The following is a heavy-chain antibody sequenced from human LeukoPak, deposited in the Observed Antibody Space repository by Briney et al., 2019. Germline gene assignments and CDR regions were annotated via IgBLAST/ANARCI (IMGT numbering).Heavy chain of an antibody. CDR1: GGSISNYY. CDR2: IYSSGRT. Sequence: PSETLSLTCTVSGGSISNYYWSWIRLPAGKGLEWIGRIYSSGRTNYNPSLNSRVTMSVDTSKNQFSLKLSSVTAADTAVYYCARHGQTLHYYDSSGYYGGSRFDPWGQGTLVTVSS. CDR3: ARHGQTLHYYDSSGYYGGSRFDP. V-gene: IGHV4-4*07. D-gene: IGHD3-22*01. J-gene: IGHJ5*02.